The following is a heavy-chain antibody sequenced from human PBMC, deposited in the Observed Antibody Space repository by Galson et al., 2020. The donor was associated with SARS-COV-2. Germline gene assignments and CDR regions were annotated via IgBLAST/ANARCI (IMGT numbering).Heavy chain of an antibody. J-gene: IGHJ6*02. V-gene: IGHV3-11*01. D-gene: IGHD3-10*01. CDR3: ARDLTPTYYYGSGSYNYYYGMDV. Sequence: NSGGSLRLSCAASGFTFSDYYMSWIRQAPGQGLEWVSYISSSGSTIYYADSVKGRFTISRDNAKNSLYLQMNSLRAEDTAVYYCARDLTPTYYYGSGSYNYYYGMDVWGQGTTVTVSS. CDR1: GFTFSDYY. CDR2: ISSSGSTI.